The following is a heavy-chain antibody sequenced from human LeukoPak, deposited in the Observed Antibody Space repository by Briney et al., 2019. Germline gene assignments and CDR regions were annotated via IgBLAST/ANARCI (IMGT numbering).Heavy chain of an antibody. D-gene: IGHD3-22*01. CDR3: ARDYYDSSGYYPDY. CDR2: ISYDGSNK. V-gene: IGHV3-30-3*01. J-gene: IGHJ4*02. Sequence: GRSLRLSCAASGFTFSSYAMHWVRQAPGKGLEWVAVISYDGSNKCYADSVKGRFTIYRDNSKNTLYLQMNSLRAEDTAVYYCARDYYDSSGYYPDYWGQGTLVTVSS. CDR1: GFTFSSYA.